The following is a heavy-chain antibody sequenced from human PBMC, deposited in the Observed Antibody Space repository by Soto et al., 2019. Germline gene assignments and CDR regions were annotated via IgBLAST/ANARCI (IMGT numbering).Heavy chain of an antibody. D-gene: IGHD6-19*01. CDR3: ASQGRYGSGWSGS. J-gene: IGHJ5*02. V-gene: IGHV4-59*08. CDR1: GGSISSYY. CDR2: IYYSGRT. Sequence: QVQLQESGPGLVKPSETLSLTCTVSGGSISSYYWSWIRQPPGKGLEWIGYIYYSGRTNYNPSLKIRVTISVDTSKNQFSLKLSSVTAADTAVYYCASQGRYGSGWSGSWGQGTLVTVSS.